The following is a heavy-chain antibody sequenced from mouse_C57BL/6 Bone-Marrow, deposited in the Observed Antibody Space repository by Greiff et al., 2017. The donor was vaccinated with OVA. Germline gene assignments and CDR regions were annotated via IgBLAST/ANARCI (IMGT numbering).Heavy chain of an antibody. V-gene: IGHV1-82*01. J-gene: IGHJ2*01. CDR1: GYAFSSSW. D-gene: IGHD5-1*01. CDR2: IYPGDGDT. CDR3: ARGSNYFDY. Sequence: VQLQQSGPELVKPGASVKISFKASGYAFSSSWMNWVKQRPGKGLEWIGRIYPGDGDTNYNGKFKGKATLTADKSSSTAYMQLSSLTSEDSAVYFCARGSNYFDYWGQGTTLTVSS.